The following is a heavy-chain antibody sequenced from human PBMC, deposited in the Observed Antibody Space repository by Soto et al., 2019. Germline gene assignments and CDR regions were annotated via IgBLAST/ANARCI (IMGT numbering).Heavy chain of an antibody. J-gene: IGHJ6*02. CDR2: IRSKANSYAT. V-gene: IGHV3-73*02. Sequence: EVQLVESGGGLVQPGGSLKLSCAASGFTFSGSAMHWVRQASGKGLEWVGRIRSKANSYATAYAASVKGRFTISRDDSKNTAYLQMNSLKTEDTAVYYCTSLGADYGDYVSGYYGMDVWGQGTTVTVSS. CDR1: GFTFSGSA. CDR3: TSLGADYGDYVSGYYGMDV. D-gene: IGHD4-17*01.